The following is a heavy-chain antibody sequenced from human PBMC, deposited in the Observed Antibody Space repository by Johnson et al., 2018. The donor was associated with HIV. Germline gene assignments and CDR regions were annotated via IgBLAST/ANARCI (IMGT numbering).Heavy chain of an antibody. CDR2: ISYDGSNK. D-gene: IGHD6-19*01. V-gene: IGHV3-30-3*02. CDR1: GFTFSSYA. Sequence: QVQLVESGGGVVQPGGSLRLSCAASGFTFSSYAMHWVRQAPGKGLEWVAVISYDGSNKYYADSVKGRFTISRDNSKNTLYLQMNSLRAEDTAVYYCAKGMGQWLARGAFDIWGQGTMVTVSS. J-gene: IGHJ3*02. CDR3: AKGMGQWLARGAFDI.